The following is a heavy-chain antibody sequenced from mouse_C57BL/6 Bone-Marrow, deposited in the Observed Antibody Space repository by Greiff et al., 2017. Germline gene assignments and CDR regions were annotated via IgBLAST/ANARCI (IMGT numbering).Heavy chain of an antibody. CDR2: IRSKSNNYAT. J-gene: IGHJ4*01. CDR3: VRHYGNNPYYAMDY. V-gene: IGHV10-1*01. Sequence: DVMLVESGGGLVQPKGSLKLSCAASGFSFNTYAMNWVRQAPGKGLEWVARIRSKSNNYATYYADSVKDRFTISRDDSESMLYLQMNNLKTEDTAMYYCVRHYGNNPYYAMDYWGQGTSVTVSS. D-gene: IGHD2-1*01. CDR1: GFSFNTYA.